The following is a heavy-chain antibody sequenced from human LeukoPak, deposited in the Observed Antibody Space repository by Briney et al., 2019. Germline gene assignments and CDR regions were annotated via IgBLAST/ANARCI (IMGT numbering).Heavy chain of an antibody. V-gene: IGHV3-33*08. Sequence: GGSLRLSCAASGFTFSSYGMHWVRQAPGKGLEWVAVIWYDGSNKYYADSVKGRFTISRDNSKNTLYLQMNSLRAEDTAVYYCARDACSGGSCFNYYYYGMDVWGQGTTVTVSS. CDR3: ARDACSGGSCFNYYYYGMDV. J-gene: IGHJ6*02. CDR2: IWYDGSNK. D-gene: IGHD2-15*01. CDR1: GFTFSSYG.